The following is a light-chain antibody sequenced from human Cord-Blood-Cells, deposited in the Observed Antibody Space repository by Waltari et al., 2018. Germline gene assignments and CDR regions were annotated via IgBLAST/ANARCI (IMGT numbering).Light chain of an antibody. Sequence: DIQMTQSPSSLSASVGGRVTINCRAHQSISCYLTWYEQKPGKAHKLLIYAASSLQSGVPARFSGSGSGTDFALTISRLQPEDFATDDCQKSESTLWTFGQGTEVEIK. J-gene: IGKJ1*01. CDR2: AAS. CDR3: QKSESTLWT. V-gene: IGKV1-39*01. CDR1: QSISCY.